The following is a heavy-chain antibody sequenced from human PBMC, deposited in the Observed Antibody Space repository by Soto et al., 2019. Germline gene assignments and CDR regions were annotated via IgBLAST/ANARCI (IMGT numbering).Heavy chain of an antibody. CDR1: GFTVSSNY. Sequence: EVQLVETGGGLIQPGGSLRLSCAASGFTVSSNYMSWVRQAPGKGLEWVSVIYSGGSTYYADSVKGRFTISRDNSKNTLYLQMNSLRAEDTAVYYCVRDREYSYGYYYYGMDVWGQGTTVTVSS. CDR3: VRDREYSYGYYYYGMDV. V-gene: IGHV3-53*02. J-gene: IGHJ6*02. CDR2: IYSGGST. D-gene: IGHD5-18*01.